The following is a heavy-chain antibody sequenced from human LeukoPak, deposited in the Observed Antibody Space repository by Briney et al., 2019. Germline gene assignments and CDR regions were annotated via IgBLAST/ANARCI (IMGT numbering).Heavy chain of an antibody. V-gene: IGHV4-4*07. CDR2: IYTSGST. Sequence: PSETLSLTCTVSGGSISSYYWSWIRQPAGKGLEWIGRIYTSGSTNYNPSLKSRVTMSVDTSKNQFSLKLTSVTAADTAVYYCARSVSGSHRYYYAMAVWGQGTTVTVSS. D-gene: IGHD1-26*01. CDR1: GGSISSYY. CDR3: ARSVSGSHRYYYAMAV. J-gene: IGHJ6*01.